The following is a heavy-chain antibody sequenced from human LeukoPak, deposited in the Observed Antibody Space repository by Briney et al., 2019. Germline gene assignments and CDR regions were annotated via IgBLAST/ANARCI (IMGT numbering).Heavy chain of an antibody. CDR1: GGSISSSSYY. J-gene: IGHJ4*02. V-gene: IGHV4-39*01. CDR3: ARGSSSGWYGRDYFDY. D-gene: IGHD6-19*01. CDR2: IYYSGST. Sequence: PSQTLSLTCTVSGGSISSSSYYWGWIRQPPGKGLEWIGSIYYSGSTYYNPSLKSRVTISVDTSKNQFSLKLSSVTAADTAVYYCARGSSSGWYGRDYFDYWGQGTLVTVSS.